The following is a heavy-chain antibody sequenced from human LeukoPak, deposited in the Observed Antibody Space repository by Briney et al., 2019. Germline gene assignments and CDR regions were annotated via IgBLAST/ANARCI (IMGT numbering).Heavy chain of an antibody. CDR3: AREVLLWFGEGYYYYYGMDV. J-gene: IGHJ6*02. CDR2: MNPNSGNT. CDR1: GYTFTSYD. Sequence: ASVKVSCKASGYTFTSYDINWVRQAAGQGGEGMGWMNPNSGNTGYSQKFQGRVTITRNTSISTAYMELSSLRSEDTAVYYCAREVLLWFGEGYYYYYGMDVWGQGTTVTVSS. D-gene: IGHD3-10*01. V-gene: IGHV1-8*01.